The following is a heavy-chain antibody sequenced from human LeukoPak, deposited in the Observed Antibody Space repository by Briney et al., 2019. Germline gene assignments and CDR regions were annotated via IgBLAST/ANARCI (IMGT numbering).Heavy chain of an antibody. D-gene: IGHD6-19*01. Sequence: TGTLSLTCTVSGASIFTYYWSWIRQPPGEGLEYIGDIHYNGTTNYSPSLKSRVTISVDTSKNQFYLKLRSVTAADTAIYYCARDVAVAGDGGFDIWGQGTMVTVSS. CDR2: IHYNGTT. V-gene: IGHV4-59*01. CDR3: ARDVAVAGDGGFDI. CDR1: GASIFTYY. J-gene: IGHJ3*02.